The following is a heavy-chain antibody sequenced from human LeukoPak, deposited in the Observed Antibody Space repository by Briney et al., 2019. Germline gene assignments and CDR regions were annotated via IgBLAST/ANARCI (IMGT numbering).Heavy chain of an antibody. V-gene: IGHV3-21*01. CDR3: ARVLYGANWFDP. D-gene: IGHD2-8*01. CDR2: ISSSSSYI. Sequence: GSLGLSCAASGFPFSSYSMNWVRQAPGKGLEWVSSISSSSSYIYYADSVKGRFTISRDNAKNSLYLQMNSLRAEDTAVYYCARVLYGANWFDPWGQGTLVTVSS. CDR1: GFPFSSYS. J-gene: IGHJ5*02.